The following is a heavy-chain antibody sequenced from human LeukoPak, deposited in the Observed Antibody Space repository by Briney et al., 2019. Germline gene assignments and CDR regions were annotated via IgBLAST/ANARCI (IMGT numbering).Heavy chain of an antibody. Sequence: ASVTVSCKASGYSFTDKYMYLVRQAPGPGLEWMGLVNPNSGGTNYPQKFHGKGTMTTDTSTSTAYMELRTLRSDDTAVYYCARVFTDGDQRSYYYDMDGWGKGTTVTISS. J-gene: IGHJ6*03. D-gene: IGHD4-17*01. V-gene: IGHV1-2*02. CDR3: ARVFTDGDQRSYYYDMDG. CDR1: GYSFTDKY. CDR2: VNPNSGGT.